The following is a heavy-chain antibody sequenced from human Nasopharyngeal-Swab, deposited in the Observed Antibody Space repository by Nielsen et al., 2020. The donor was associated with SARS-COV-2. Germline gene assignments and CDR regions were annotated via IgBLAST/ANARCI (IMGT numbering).Heavy chain of an antibody. CDR3: ASSPRWGSGSQDY. J-gene: IGHJ4*02. V-gene: IGHV1-69*13. CDR1: GGTFSSYA. D-gene: IGHD3-10*01. CDR2: IIPIFGTA. Sequence: SVKVSCKASGGTFSSYAISWVRQAPGQGLEWMGGIIPIFGTANYAQKFQGRVTITADESTSTAYMELSSLRSEDTAVYYCASSPRWGSGSQDYWGRGTLVTVSS.